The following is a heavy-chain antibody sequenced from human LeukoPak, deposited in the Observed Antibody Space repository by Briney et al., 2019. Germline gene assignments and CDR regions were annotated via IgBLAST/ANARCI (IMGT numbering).Heavy chain of an antibody. CDR2: ISSSGSTI. CDR3: ARDAVPAAIPQSFQH. Sequence: GGSLRLSCAASGFTFSDYYMSWIRQAPGKGLEWVSYISSSGSTIYYADSVKGRFTISRDNAKNSLYLQMNSLRAEDTAVYYCARDAVPAAIPQSFQHWGQGTLVTVSS. CDR1: GFTFSDYY. J-gene: IGHJ1*01. D-gene: IGHD2-2*01. V-gene: IGHV3-11*04.